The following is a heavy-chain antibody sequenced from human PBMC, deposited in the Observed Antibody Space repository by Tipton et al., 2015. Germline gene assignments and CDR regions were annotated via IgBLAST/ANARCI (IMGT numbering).Heavy chain of an antibody. J-gene: IGHJ5*02. D-gene: IGHD4-17*01. V-gene: IGHV5-51*01. Sequence: QLVQSGAEVKKPGESLMISCKGFGYIFGNYYIAWVRQMPGKGLEWMGIIYPGDSDTRYSPSFQGQVTISADKSISTAYLQWSSLKASDTAMYYCARAIDYGYPRWFDPWCQGTLVTVSS. CDR2: IYPGDSDT. CDR3: ARAIDYGYPRWFDP. CDR1: GYIFGNYY.